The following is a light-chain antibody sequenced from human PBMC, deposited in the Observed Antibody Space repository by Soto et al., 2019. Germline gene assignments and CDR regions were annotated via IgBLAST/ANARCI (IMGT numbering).Light chain of an antibody. CDR2: DAS. CDR3: QQDDSSLT. V-gene: IGKV3-20*01. J-gene: IGKJ1*01. Sequence: EIVLTQSPGTLSLSPGETVTLSCRASQSITSNFLAWYQQKPGQSPLLLIYDASIRATGIPDRFSGSGSGTDFTLTISSLEPEDFAVYYWQQDDSSLTFGQGTKVDIK. CDR1: QSITSNF.